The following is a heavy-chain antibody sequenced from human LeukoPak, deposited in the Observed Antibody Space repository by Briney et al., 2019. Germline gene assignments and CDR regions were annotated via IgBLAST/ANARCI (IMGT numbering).Heavy chain of an antibody. V-gene: IGHV3-48*02. CDR3: AREDDDWGPNSLDV. CDR2: IDSGSGNI. Sequence: GGSLRLYCAASGFTFSSHSMNWVRQAPGKGLEWLSYIDSGSGNIYYRDSVKGRFTISRDNAQDSLYLQMGSLRDEDTAVYYCAREDDDWGPNSLDVWGQGTVATVSS. D-gene: IGHD7-27*01. J-gene: IGHJ3*01. CDR1: GFTFSSHS.